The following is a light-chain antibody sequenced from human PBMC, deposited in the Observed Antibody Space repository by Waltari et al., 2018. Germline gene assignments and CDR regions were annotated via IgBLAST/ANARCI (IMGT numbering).Light chain of an antibody. CDR3: QHRDHWPPDAT. V-gene: IGKV3D-20*02. Sequence: EIVLTQSPGTLSLSQGERATLSCRASPSVSSTYLAWYQQKPGQAPRLLIYGTSSRATGIPARFSGSGSGTDFTLTISSLEPEDFAVYYCQHRDHWPPDATFGPGTKVDV. CDR2: GTS. J-gene: IGKJ3*01. CDR1: PSVSSTY.